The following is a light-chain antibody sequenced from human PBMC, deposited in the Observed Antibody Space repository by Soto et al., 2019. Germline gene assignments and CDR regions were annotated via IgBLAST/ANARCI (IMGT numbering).Light chain of an antibody. CDR1: NNDIGTYNR. V-gene: IGLV2-23*02. CDR2: EVY. Sequence: QSALTQPASVSGSPGQSITISCTGTNNDIGTYNRVSWYQEHPDKAPKLMISEVYEWPSGVSDRFSGSKSGNTASLTISGLQADDEADYYCCSYAGGGTFVFGTGTKLTVL. J-gene: IGLJ1*01. CDR3: CSYAGGGTFV.